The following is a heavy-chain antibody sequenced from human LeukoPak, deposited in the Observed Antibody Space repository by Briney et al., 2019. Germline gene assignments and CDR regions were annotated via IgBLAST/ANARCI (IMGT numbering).Heavy chain of an antibody. V-gene: IGHV3-30*18. D-gene: IGHD3-16*01. CDR1: GFTFSDYG. CDR2: ISYDGTNK. J-gene: IGHJ4*02. Sequence: GRSLRLSCAASGFTFSDYGMHWVRQAPGRGLEWVALISYDGTNKYYADSVKGRFTISRDNSKITLFLQMNSLRTEDTAVYYCAKDQGFGIAWPDTLDYWGQGNLVIVSS. CDR3: AKDQGFGIAWPDTLDY.